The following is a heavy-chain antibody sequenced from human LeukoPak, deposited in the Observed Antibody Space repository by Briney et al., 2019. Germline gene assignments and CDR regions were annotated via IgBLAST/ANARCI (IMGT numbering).Heavy chain of an antibody. CDR2: IYHSGTT. CDR1: GYSLTSSSW. J-gene: IGHJ4*02. Sequence: SDTLSLTCAVSGYSLTSSSWWGWIRQPPGKGLEWIGYIYHSGTTYYNPSLQSRVTMSVDTSKNQFSLKLSSVTAVDTAVYYCARKENVYYYFDYWGQGTLVTVSS. D-gene: IGHD3-10*01. CDR3: ARKENVYYYFDY. V-gene: IGHV4-28*01.